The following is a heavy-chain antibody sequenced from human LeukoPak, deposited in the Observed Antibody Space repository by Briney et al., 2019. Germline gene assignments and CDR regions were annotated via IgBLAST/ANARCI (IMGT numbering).Heavy chain of an antibody. D-gene: IGHD6-6*01. CDR1: GGSFSGYY. CDR3: ARCSPYYYYYYMDV. CDR2: INHSGST. V-gene: IGHV4-34*01. J-gene: IGHJ6*03. Sequence: SETLSLTCAVYGGSFSGYYWSWIRQPPGKGLEWIGEINHSGSTNYNPSLKSRVTISADTSKNQFSLKLSSVTAADTAVYYCARCSPYYYYYYMDVWGKGTTVTVSS.